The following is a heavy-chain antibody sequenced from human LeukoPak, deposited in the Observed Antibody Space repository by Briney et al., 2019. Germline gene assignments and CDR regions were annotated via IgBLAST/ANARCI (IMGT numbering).Heavy chain of an antibody. CDR2: ISGSGATT. CDR1: GFTFSNYA. J-gene: IGHJ4*02. D-gene: IGHD3-3*01. CDR3: AKGSSKTLRYFDY. Sequence: PGGSLRLSCAASGFTFSNYAMRWVRQAPGKGLEWVSGISGSGATTSYADSVKGRFTISRDNSKNTVYLRMNGLRAEDTAVYYCAKGSSKTLRYFDYWGQGTLVTVSS. V-gene: IGHV3-23*01.